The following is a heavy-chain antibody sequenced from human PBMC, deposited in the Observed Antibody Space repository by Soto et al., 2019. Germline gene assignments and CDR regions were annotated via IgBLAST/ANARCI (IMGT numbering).Heavy chain of an antibody. D-gene: IGHD6-19*01. V-gene: IGHV1-3*01. CDR2: ISGDSGNT. Sequence: ASVKVSCKASGYMFSKSAMHWVRQAPGQRLEWMGWISGDSGNTKYSPKLQDRVTITRDTSASTAYMELSSLRSEDTALYYCARDGVAAGNINFDYWGQGTLVTVSS. CDR1: GYMFSKSA. J-gene: IGHJ4*01. CDR3: ARDGVAAGNINFDY.